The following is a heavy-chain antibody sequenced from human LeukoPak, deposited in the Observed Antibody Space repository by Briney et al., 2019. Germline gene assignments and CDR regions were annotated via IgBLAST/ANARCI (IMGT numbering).Heavy chain of an antibody. CDR3: ARDVFAGDRDSVVDY. J-gene: IGHJ4*02. D-gene: IGHD7-27*01. V-gene: IGHV1-69*04. CDR1: GGTFSSYA. Sequence: ASVKVSCKASGGTFSSYAISWVRQAPGQGLEWMGRIIPILGIANYAQKFQGRVTITADKSTSTAYMELSSLRSEDTAVYYCARDVFAGDRDSVVDYWGQGILVTVSS. CDR2: IIPILGIA.